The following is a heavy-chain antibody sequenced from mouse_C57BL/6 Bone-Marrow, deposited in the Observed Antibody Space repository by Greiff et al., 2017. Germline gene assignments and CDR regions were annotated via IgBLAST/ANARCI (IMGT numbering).Heavy chain of an antibody. J-gene: IGHJ2*01. V-gene: IGHV1-52*01. Sequence: QVQLQQPGAELVRPGSSVKLSCKASGYTFTSYWMHWVKQRPIQGLEWIGNIDPSDSETHYNQKFKDKATLTVDKSSSTAYMQLSSLTSEDSAVYDCARADYGNPVYFDYWGQGTTLTVSS. CDR2: IDPSDSET. CDR3: ARADYGNPVYFDY. D-gene: IGHD2-1*01. CDR1: GYTFTSYW.